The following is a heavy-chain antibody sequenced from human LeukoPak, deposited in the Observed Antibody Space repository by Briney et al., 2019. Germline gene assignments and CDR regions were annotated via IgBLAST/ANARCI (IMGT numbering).Heavy chain of an antibody. Sequence: PSETLSLTCTVSGGSISSYYWSWIRQPPGKRLEWIGYIYHSGSTNYNSSLKSRVTISVDTSKNQFSLKLSSVTAADTAVYYCARDKDAFDIWGQGTMVTVSS. V-gene: IGHV4-59*01. CDR1: GGSISSYY. J-gene: IGHJ3*02. CDR2: IYHSGST. CDR3: ARDKDAFDI.